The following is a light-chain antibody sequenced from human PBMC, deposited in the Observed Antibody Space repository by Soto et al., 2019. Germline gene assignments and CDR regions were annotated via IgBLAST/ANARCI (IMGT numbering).Light chain of an antibody. Sequence: EIVLTQSPATGSLSPWEIATLSFRASQSVSSYLAWYQQKPGQAPRLLIYDASNRATGIPARFSGSGSGTDFTLTISRLEPEDFAVYYCQQYGSSLWTFDQGTKVDIK. V-gene: IGKV3-20*01. CDR2: DAS. CDR3: QQYGSSLWT. J-gene: IGKJ1*01. CDR1: QSVSSY.